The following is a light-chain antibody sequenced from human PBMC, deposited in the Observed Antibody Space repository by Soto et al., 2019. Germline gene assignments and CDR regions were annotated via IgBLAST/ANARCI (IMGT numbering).Light chain of an antibody. V-gene: IGKV1-5*03. CDR1: QSISSW. CDR2: KAS. Sequence: DIQMTQSPSTLSASVGDRVTITCRASQSISSWLAWYQQKPGKAPKLLIYKASSLESGVPSRFSGSGSGTEFTLTISSLQPDDFATYYCKQYNRYSPTFGGGTKVDIK. J-gene: IGKJ4*01. CDR3: KQYNRYSPT.